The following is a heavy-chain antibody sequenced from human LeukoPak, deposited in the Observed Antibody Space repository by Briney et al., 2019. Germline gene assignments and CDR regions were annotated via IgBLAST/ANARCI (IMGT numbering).Heavy chain of an antibody. CDR2: INPNTDDR. V-gene: IGHV1-8*03. CDR1: GYTFTNYH. Sequence: ASVKVSCKASGYTFTNYHINWVRQATGQGREWMGWINPNTDDRGYAQRFQGRVTITRDTSRTTAYMELRSLTSEDTAVYFCARTTSFTESGYDYWGQGTLVTVSS. J-gene: IGHJ4*02. CDR3: ARTTSFTESGYDY. D-gene: IGHD6-25*01.